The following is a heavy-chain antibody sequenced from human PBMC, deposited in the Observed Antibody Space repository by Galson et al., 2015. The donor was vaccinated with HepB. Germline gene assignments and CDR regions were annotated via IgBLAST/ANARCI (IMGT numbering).Heavy chain of an antibody. J-gene: IGHJ4*02. Sequence: SLRLSCAASGFTFSSYAMTWVRQTPGKGLEWVSAISGSGGSTYYADSVKGRFTISRDNSKNTLYLQMNSLRAEDTAVYYCAKRFAYSSDWFFDFWGQGTLVIVSS. V-gene: IGHV3-23*01. CDR3: AKRFAYSSDWFFDF. D-gene: IGHD6-19*01. CDR2: ISGSGGST. CDR1: GFTFSSYA.